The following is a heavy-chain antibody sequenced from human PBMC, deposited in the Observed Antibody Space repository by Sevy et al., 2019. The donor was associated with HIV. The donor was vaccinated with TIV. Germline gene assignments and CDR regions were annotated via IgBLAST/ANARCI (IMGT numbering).Heavy chain of an antibody. CDR1: GFTFSNYG. CDR3: AKDLTGRYTSSSGDFDY. J-gene: IGHJ4*02. Sequence: GGSLRLSCAASGFTFSNYGMHWVRQAPGKGLEWVALIRFDASTKYYKDSVKGRFTVSRDNAKKILYLQMNSLRPEDTAVYYCAKDLTGRYTSSSGDFDYWGQGTLVTVSS. D-gene: IGHD6-6*01. V-gene: IGHV3-30*02. CDR2: IRFDASTK.